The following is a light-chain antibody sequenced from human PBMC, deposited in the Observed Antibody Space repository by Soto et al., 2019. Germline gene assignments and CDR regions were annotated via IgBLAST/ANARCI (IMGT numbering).Light chain of an antibody. CDR1: QTISSW. CDR3: HQSFTTLWT. Sequence: DIQMTQSPSTLSASVGDRVTITCRASQTISSWLAWYQQKPGKAPKLLIYAASILQSGVPSRFSGSGSGTDFILTITSLQPEDFATYYCHQSFTTLWTFGQGTKVDIK. J-gene: IGKJ1*01. V-gene: IGKV1-39*01. CDR2: AAS.